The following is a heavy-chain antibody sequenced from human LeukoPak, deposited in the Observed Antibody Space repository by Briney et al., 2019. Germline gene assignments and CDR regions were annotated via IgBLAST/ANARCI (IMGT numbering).Heavy chain of an antibody. CDR2: ISSSGSTI. CDR1: GFTFSSYE. CDR3: ARERGYDLYYYYYYMDV. J-gene: IGHJ6*03. D-gene: IGHD5-12*01. V-gene: IGHV3-48*03. Sequence: GGSLRLSCAASGFTFSSYEMNWVRQAPGKGLEWVSYISSSGSTIYYADSVKGRFTISRDNAKNSLYLQMNSLRAEDTAVYYCARERGYDLYYYYYYMDVWGKGTTVTISS.